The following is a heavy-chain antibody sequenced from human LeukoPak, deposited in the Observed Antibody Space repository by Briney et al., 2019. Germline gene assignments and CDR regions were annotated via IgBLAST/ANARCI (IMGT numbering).Heavy chain of an antibody. Sequence: GGSLRLSCAASGFTFSSYSMNWVRQAPGKGLEWVSYITFSSSIIYYADSVKGRFTISRDNAKNTLYLQMNSLTAEDTAVYYCARGPPWYFDLWGRGTLVTVSS. J-gene: IGHJ2*01. D-gene: IGHD6-25*01. CDR2: ITFSSSII. CDR3: ARGPPWYFDL. V-gene: IGHV3-48*01. CDR1: GFTFSSYS.